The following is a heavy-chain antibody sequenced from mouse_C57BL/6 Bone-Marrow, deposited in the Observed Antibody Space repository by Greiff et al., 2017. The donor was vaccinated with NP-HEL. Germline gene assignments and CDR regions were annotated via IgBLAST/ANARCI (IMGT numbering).Heavy chain of an antibody. CDR3: AGKDSSGYVNAMAY. Sequence: EVQVVESGGGLVKPGGSLKLSCAASGFTFSDYGMHWVRQAPEKGLEWVAYISSGSSTIYYADTVKGRFTISRDNAKNTPFLQMTSLRSEDTAMYYCAGKDSSGYVNAMAYWGQGTSVTVSS. CDR1: GFTFSDYG. CDR2: ISSGSSTI. V-gene: IGHV5-17*01. J-gene: IGHJ4*01. D-gene: IGHD3-2*02.